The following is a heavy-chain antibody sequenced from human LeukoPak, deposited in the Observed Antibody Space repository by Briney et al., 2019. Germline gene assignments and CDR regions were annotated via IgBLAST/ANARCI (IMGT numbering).Heavy chain of an antibody. CDR2: IIPILGIA. D-gene: IGHD6-25*01. CDR1: GGTFSSYA. Sequence: ASVKVSCKASGGTFSSYAISWVRQAPGQGLEWMGRIIPILGIANYAQKFQGRVTITADKSTSTAYMELSSLRSEDMAVYYCARFISGDYGMDVWGQGTTVTVSS. V-gene: IGHV1-69*04. CDR3: ARFISGDYGMDV. J-gene: IGHJ6*02.